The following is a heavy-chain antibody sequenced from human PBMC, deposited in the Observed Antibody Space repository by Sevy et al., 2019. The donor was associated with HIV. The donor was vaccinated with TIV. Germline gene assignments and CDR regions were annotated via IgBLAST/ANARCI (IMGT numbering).Heavy chain of an antibody. CDR2: FNGSGGGT. V-gene: IGHV3-23*01. D-gene: IGHD1-26*01. CDR3: GKDQGWDLLGYFDY. J-gene: IGHJ4*02. Sequence: GGSLRLSCAASGFSFSTYAMSWVRQAPGKGLEWVSAFNGSGGGTYYGDSVKGRFTISRDNSKNTLYLQMNSLRAEDTAVYYCGKDQGWDLLGYFDYWGQGTLVTVSS. CDR1: GFSFSTYA.